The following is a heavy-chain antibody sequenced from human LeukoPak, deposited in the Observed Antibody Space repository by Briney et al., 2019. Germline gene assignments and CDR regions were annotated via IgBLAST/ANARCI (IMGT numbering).Heavy chain of an antibody. V-gene: IGHV4-39*07. Sequence: PSETLSLTCTVSGGSISSSSYYWGWIRQPPGKGLEWIGSIYYSGSTYYNPSLKSRVTISVDTSKNQFSLKLSSVTAADTAVYYCARAGYYGSGKDGMDVWGQGTTVTVSS. D-gene: IGHD3-10*01. CDR1: GGSISSSSYY. CDR3: ARAGYYGSGKDGMDV. CDR2: IYYSGST. J-gene: IGHJ6*02.